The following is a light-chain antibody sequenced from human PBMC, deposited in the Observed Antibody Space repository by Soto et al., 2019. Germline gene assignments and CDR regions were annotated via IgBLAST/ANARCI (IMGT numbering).Light chain of an antibody. J-gene: IGLJ2*01. CDR1: TSNIGRYG. V-gene: IGLV1-44*01. Sequence: QPVLTQAPSACGIPGQRVTISCSGSTSNIGRYGVDWYQHLPGTAPKLLIYSNNERPSGVPDRFSGSQSGTSASLAISGLQSEDEADYYCAAWDDSLIGPVFGGGTKLTVL. CDR3: AAWDDSLIGPV. CDR2: SNN.